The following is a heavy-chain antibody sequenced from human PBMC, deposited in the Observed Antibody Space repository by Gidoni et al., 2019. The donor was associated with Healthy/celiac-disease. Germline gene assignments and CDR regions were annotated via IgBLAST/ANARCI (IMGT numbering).Heavy chain of an antibody. V-gene: IGHV4-39*01. D-gene: IGHD6-6*01. Sequence: QLQLQESGPGLVKPSETLYLTCTVSGVSISSSSYYWGWSRQPPGKGLEWIGSIYYSGSTYYNPSLKSRVTISVDTSKNQFSLKLSSVTAADTAVYYCARSDSSSLLDYWGQGTLVTVSS. CDR2: IYYSGST. CDR1: GVSISSSSYY. CDR3: ARSDSSSLLDY. J-gene: IGHJ4*02.